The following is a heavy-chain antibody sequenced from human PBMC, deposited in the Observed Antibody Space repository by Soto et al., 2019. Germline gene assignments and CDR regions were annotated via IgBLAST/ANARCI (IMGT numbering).Heavy chain of an antibody. Sequence: QVQLVQSGAEVKKPGSSVKVSCKASGGTFSSYAISWVRQAPGQGLEWMGGIIPIFGTANYAQKCQGRVTITADESTSTADMELSSLRSEDTAAYYWARHVPAAGDDDGTDVWGQGTTGTVSS. CDR2: IIPIFGTA. V-gene: IGHV1-69*12. CDR1: GGTFSSYA. J-gene: IGHJ6*02. D-gene: IGHD2-2*01. CDR3: ARHVPAAGDDDGTDV.